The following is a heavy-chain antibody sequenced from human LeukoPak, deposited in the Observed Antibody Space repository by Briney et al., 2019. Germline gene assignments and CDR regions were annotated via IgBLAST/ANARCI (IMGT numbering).Heavy chain of an antibody. Sequence: PGGSLRLSCAASAFTFSTYEMNWVRQAPGKGLEWVSYISSRGSTMYYADSVKGRFTISRDNAKNSLYLQMNSLRAEDTAIYYCARGRDGELDYWGQGTLVTVSS. CDR1: AFTFSTYE. D-gene: IGHD1-7*01. J-gene: IGHJ4*02. CDR2: ISSRGSTM. V-gene: IGHV3-48*03. CDR3: ARGRDGELDY.